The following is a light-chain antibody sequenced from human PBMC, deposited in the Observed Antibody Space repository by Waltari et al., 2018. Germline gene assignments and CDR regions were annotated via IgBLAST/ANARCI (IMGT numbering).Light chain of an antibody. J-gene: IGKJ4*01. CDR1: QSISNY. V-gene: IGKV1-39*01. CDR2: AAY. CDR3: QQSYSTPRLT. Sequence: DIQMTQSPSSLSASVGDRVTITCRASQSISNYLNWYQQKQEKAHKLLIYAAYSLQRGCPARFSGSGSGTDFTLTISSLQPEDFATYYCQQSYSTPRLTFGGGTKVEIK.